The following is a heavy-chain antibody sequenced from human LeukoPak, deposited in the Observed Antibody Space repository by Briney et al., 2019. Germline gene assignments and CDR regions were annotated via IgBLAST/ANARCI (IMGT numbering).Heavy chain of an antibody. CDR2: IYYSGST. CDR3: ARLRDSSSWFDY. V-gene: IGHV4-39*01. D-gene: IGHD6-13*01. J-gene: IGHJ4*02. CDR1: GSISSSSYY. Sequence: SETLSLTCTVSGSISSSSYYWGWIRQPPGKGLEWIGSIYYSGSTYYNPSLKSRVTISVDTPKNQFSLKLSSVTAADTAVYYCARLRDSSSWFDYWGQGTLVTVSS.